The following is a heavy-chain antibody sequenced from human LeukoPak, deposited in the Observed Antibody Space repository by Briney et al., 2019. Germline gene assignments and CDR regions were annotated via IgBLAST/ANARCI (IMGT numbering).Heavy chain of an antibody. V-gene: IGHV3-21*01. CDR3: ARDRRYFDWLLPNDAFDI. CDR1: GVTFSSYS. CDR2: ISSSSGYI. J-gene: IGHJ3*02. D-gene: IGHD3-9*01. Sequence: PGGSLRLSCAASGVTFSSYSMNWVRQAPGKGLEWVSSISSSSGYIYYADSVKGRFTITRDNAKNSLYLQMNSLRAEDTAVYYCARDRRYFDWLLPNDAFDIWGQGTMVTVSS.